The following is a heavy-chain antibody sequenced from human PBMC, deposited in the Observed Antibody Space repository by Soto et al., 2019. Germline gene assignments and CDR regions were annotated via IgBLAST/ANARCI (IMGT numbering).Heavy chain of an antibody. CDR3: AKWRKYFDY. CDR2: ISGSGGST. Sequence: GGSVRLSCAASGFPFSIYAMSLVRQAPGKGLEWVSAISGSGGSTYYADSVKGRFTISRDNSKNTLYLQMNSLRAEDTAVYYCAKWRKYFDYWGQGTLVTVSS. V-gene: IGHV3-23*01. D-gene: IGHD3-3*01. J-gene: IGHJ4*02. CDR1: GFPFSIYA.